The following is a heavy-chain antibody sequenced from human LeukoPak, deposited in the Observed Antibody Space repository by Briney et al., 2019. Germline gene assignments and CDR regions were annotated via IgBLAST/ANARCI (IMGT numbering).Heavy chain of an antibody. CDR3: ARDLRPYLYYAMDV. V-gene: IGHV3-30*03. Sequence: PGGSLRLSCAASGFTFTTYGMHWVRQAPGKGLEWVAVISFDGSEKYYSDSVKGRFTIPRNNSKNTLFLEMNRLRADDTAVYYCARDLRPYLYYAMDVWGQGTTVTVSS. CDR2: ISFDGSEK. J-gene: IGHJ6*01. D-gene: IGHD2-2*01. CDR1: GFTFTTYG.